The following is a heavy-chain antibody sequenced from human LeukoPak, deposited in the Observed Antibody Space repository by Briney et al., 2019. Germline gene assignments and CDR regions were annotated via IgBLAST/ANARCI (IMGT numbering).Heavy chain of an antibody. Sequence: SGGSLRLSCAASGFTFRNAWMNWVRQAPGKGLEWVSYITGSSSATYYAESVKGRFTISRDNAKNSLYLQMNNLRAEDTAVYFDGWGQGTLVTVSS. CDR1: GFTFRNAW. J-gene: IGHJ4*02. CDR2: ITGSSSAT. CDR3: G. V-gene: IGHV3-48*04.